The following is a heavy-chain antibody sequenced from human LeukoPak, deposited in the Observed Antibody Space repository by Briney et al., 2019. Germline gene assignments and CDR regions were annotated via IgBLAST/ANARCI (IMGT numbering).Heavy chain of an antibody. V-gene: IGHV4-61*01. CDR3: ARTGSSGSFSDY. J-gene: IGHJ4*02. D-gene: IGHD3-10*01. Sequence: SETLSLTCTVSGYSISSGYYWWSWIRQPPGKGLEWIGFIHYTGGTLYNPSLKSRVTLSVDVSKSQFSLSLTSATTADTAVYYCARTGSSGSFSDYWGQGTLVTVSS. CDR2: IHYTGGT. CDR1: GYSISSGYYW.